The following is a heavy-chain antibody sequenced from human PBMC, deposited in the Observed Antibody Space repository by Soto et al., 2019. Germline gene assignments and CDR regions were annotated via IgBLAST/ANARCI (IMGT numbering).Heavy chain of an antibody. CDR1: GFTFSSYG. J-gene: IGHJ4*02. CDR2: ISYDGSNK. D-gene: IGHD4-17*01. V-gene: IGHV3-30*18. Sequence: QVQLVESGGGVVQPGRSLRLSCAASGFTFSSYGMHWVSQAPGKGLEWVAVISYDGSNKYYPDSVKGRFTISRDNSKNTLYLQMNSLRAEDTAVYYCAKDYNPYAVTTADYWGQGTLVTVSS. CDR3: AKDYNPYAVTTADY.